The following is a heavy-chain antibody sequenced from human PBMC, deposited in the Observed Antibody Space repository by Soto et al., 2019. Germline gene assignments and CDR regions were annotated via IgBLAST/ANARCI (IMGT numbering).Heavy chain of an antibody. D-gene: IGHD6-19*01. CDR1: GGSISSYY. CDR2: IYYSGST. V-gene: IGHV4-59*01. Sequence: SETLSLTCTVSGGSISSYYWGWIRQPPGKGLEWIGYIYYSGSTNYNPSLKSRVTISVDTSKNQFSLKLSSVTAADTAVYYCARTMQWLGPSFDYWGQGTLVTVSS. CDR3: ARTMQWLGPSFDY. J-gene: IGHJ4*02.